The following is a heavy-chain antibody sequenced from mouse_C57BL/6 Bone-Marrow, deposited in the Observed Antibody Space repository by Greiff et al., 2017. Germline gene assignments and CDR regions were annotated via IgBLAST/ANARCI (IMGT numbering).Heavy chain of an antibody. V-gene: IGHV1-64*01. Sequence: QVQLQQPGAELVKPGASVKLSCKASGYTFTSYWMHWVKQRPGQGLEWIGMIHPNSGSTNYNEKFKSKATLTVDKSSSTAYMPLSSLTSEDSAVYYCARLLRYWYFDVWGTGTTVTVSS. J-gene: IGHJ1*03. CDR3: ARLLRYWYFDV. CDR2: IHPNSGST. CDR1: GYTFTSYW. D-gene: IGHD1-1*01.